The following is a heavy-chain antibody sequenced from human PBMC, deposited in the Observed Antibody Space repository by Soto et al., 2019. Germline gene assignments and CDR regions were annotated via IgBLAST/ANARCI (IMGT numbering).Heavy chain of an antibody. V-gene: IGHV3-48*02. Sequence: PGGSLRLSCAASGFTFSSYSMNWVRQAPGKGLEWVSYISSSSSTLYYADSVKGRFTISRDNAKNSLYLQMNSLRDDDTAVYYCARGPRTYSSSWYPDYWGQGTLVTVSS. CDR3: ARGPRTYSSSWYPDY. J-gene: IGHJ4*02. CDR1: GFTFSSYS. D-gene: IGHD6-13*01. CDR2: ISSSSSTL.